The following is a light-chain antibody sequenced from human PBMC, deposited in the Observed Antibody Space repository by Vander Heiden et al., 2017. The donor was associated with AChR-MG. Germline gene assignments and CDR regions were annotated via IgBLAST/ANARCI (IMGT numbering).Light chain of an antibody. J-gene: IGLJ2*01. Sequence: QSVLTQPPSASGTPGQRATISCSGSSSNIGSNAVNWYQQLPGTDPKRRSFMNNQRPSGVPDRFSGSKSGTSGSLEISGLQSENKAEDDGAAWVDRLNGWLFGGGTQLTVL. CDR3: AAWVDRLNGWL. V-gene: IGLV1-44*01. CDR2: MNN. CDR1: SSNIGSNA.